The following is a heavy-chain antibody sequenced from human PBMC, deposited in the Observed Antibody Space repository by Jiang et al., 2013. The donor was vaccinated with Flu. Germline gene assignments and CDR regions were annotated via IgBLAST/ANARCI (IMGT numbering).Heavy chain of an antibody. V-gene: IGHV1-18*04. D-gene: IGHD3-22*01. Sequence: SVKVSCKASGYTFTSYGISWVRQAPGQGLEWMGWINTNSGNTNYAQKLQDRVTMTTDTSTSTAYMELRSLRSDDTAVYYCTRDPGVTMMDYWGQGILVTVSS. CDR1: GYTFTSYG. J-gene: IGHJ4*02. CDR2: INTNSGNT. CDR3: TRDPGVTMMDY.